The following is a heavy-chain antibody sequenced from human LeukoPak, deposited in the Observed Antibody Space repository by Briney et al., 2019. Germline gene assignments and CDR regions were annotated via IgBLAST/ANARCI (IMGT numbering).Heavy chain of an antibody. D-gene: IGHD2-2*01. J-gene: IGHJ6*03. CDR1: GGTFSSYA. CDR3: ARGSISCSSTSCSSYYYYYMDV. CDR2: IIPIFGTA. Sequence: SVKVSCKASGGTFSSYAISWVRQAPGQGLEWMGGIIPIFGTANYAQKFQGRVTITADESTSTAYMELSSLRSEDTAVYYCARGSISCSSTSCSSYYYYYMDVWGKGTTVTVSS. V-gene: IGHV1-69*13.